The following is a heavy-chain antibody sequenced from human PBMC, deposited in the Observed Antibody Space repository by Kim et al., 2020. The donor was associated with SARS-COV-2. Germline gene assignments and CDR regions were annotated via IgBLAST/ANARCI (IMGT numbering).Heavy chain of an antibody. J-gene: IGHJ3*02. CDR3: AKLGIPNAFDI. CDR2: ISWNSGSI. CDR1: GFTFDDYA. V-gene: IGHV3-9*01. D-gene: IGHD6-13*01. Sequence: GGSLRLSCAASGFTFDDYAMHWVRQAPGKGLEWVSGISWNSGSIGYADSVKGRFTISRDNAKNSLYLQMNSLRAEDTALYYCAKLGIPNAFDIWGQGTMV.